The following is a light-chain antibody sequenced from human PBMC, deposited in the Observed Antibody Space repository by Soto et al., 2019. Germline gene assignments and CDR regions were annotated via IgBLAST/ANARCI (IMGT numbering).Light chain of an antibody. CDR3: CSYAGSSTSYV. CDR1: SSDIGNYNL. J-gene: IGLJ1*01. CDR2: EVT. V-gene: IGLV2-23*02. Sequence: QSALTQPASVSGSPGQSITISCTGTSSDIGNYNLVSWYQQHPGKAPKVMIYEVTKRPSGVSNRFSGSKSGNTASLTIFGLQAEDEADYYCCSYAGSSTSYVFGTGTKVTVL.